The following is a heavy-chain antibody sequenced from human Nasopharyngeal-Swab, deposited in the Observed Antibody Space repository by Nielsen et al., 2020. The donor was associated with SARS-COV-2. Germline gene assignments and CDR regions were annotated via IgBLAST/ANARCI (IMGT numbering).Heavy chain of an antibody. CDR1: SGSISSSSYY. D-gene: IGHD5-24*01. J-gene: IGHJ4*02. Sequence: SETLSLTCIVSSGSISSSSYYWGWIRQPPGKGLEWIGNIYYSGTTYYNPSLKSRVTISVETSNNQFSLRLRSVTAADTALYYCARFRRNGYNNYYFDYWGQGTLVTVSS. V-gene: IGHV4-39*07. CDR2: IYYSGTT. CDR3: ARFRRNGYNNYYFDY.